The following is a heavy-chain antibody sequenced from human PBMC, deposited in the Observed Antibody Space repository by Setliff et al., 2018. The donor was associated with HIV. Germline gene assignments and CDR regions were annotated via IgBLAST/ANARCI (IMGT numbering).Heavy chain of an antibody. J-gene: IGHJ5*02. CDR3: ARDSLAYYYDSSGFELGT. D-gene: IGHD3-22*01. V-gene: IGHV3-49*03. CDR1: GFIFGDHA. Sequence: GGSLRLSCTTSGFIFGDHAVSWFRQAPGKGLEWVGFIRSKPIGGTTDYGASVKGRFIISRDDSENSLYLQMSSLKTEDTAVYYCARDSLAYYYDSSGFELGTWGQGTLVTVSS. CDR2: IRSKPIGGTT.